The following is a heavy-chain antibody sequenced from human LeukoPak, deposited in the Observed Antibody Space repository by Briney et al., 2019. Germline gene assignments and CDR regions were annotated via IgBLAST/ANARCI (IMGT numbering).Heavy chain of an antibody. Sequence: ASVKVSCKASGYTFTSYGISWVRQAPGQGLEWMGWISAYNGNTIYAQKLQGRVTMTTDTSTCTAYMELRSLRSDDTAVYYCARAAGAVFLTFDRAPYYYGMDVWGQGTTVTVSS. J-gene: IGHJ6*02. V-gene: IGHV1-18*01. D-gene: IGHD3-9*01. CDR3: ARAAGAVFLTFDRAPYYYGMDV. CDR1: GYTFTSYG. CDR2: ISAYNGNT.